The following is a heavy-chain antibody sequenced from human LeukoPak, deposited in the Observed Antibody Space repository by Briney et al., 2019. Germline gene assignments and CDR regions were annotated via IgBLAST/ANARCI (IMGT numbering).Heavy chain of an antibody. CDR2: IRYDGSNK. J-gene: IGHJ4*02. Sequence: QSGGSLRLSCAASGFTFSSYGMYWVRQAPGKGLEWVAFIRYDGSNKYYADSVKGRFTVSRDNSKNTLYLQMKSLRAEDTAVYYCANDRSSTGGLEYWGQGTLVTVSS. V-gene: IGHV3-30*02. CDR3: ANDRSSTGGLEY. D-gene: IGHD1-26*01. CDR1: GFTFSSYG.